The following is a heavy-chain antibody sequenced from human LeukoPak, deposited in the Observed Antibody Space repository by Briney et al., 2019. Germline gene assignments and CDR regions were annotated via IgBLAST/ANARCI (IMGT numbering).Heavy chain of an antibody. CDR3: ARHQTGLLYYGSGSHTAAFNL. D-gene: IGHD3-10*01. CDR1: GCSISSGYY. V-gene: IGHV4-38-2*02. Sequence: PSETLSLTCTVSGCSISSGYYWGWIRQPPGKGLEWVGSIYHSGSTYYNPSLKSRVTISVDTSKNQFSLTLSSVTAADTAVYYCARHQTGLLYYGSGSHTAAFNLWGQGTRVTVSS. J-gene: IGHJ3*01. CDR2: IYHSGST.